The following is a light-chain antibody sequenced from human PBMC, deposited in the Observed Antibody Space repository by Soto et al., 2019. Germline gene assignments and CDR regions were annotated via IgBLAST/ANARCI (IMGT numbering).Light chain of an antibody. CDR3: QQYHNSLWT. V-gene: IGKV3-20*01. CDR1: QSVSSSY. J-gene: IGKJ1*01. Sequence: EFVLTQSPGTLSLSPGERATLSGMASQSVSSSYLAWYQQKPGQAPRLLIYGASSRATGIPDRFSGSGSGTDFTLTISRLEPEDFAVYYCQQYHNSLWTFGQGTKVDIK. CDR2: GAS.